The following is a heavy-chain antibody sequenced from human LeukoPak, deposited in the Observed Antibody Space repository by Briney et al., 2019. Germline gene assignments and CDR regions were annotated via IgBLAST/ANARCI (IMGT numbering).Heavy chain of an antibody. CDR3: ARGWVRGPDY. CDR2: IYSSGST. V-gene: IGHV4-4*07. Sequence: SETLSLTCTVSGGSISSYYWGWIRQPAGKGLEWIGRIYSSGSTNYNPSLKSRVTMSVDTSKNQFSLKLTSVTAADTAVYYCARGWVRGPDYWGQGTLVTVSS. J-gene: IGHJ4*02. CDR1: GGSISSYY. D-gene: IGHD3-10*01.